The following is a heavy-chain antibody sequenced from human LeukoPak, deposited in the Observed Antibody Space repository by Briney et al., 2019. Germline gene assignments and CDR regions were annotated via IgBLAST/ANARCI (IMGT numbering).Heavy chain of an antibody. CDR3: ARDSPLGYCSSTSCQTNWFDP. J-gene: IGHJ5*02. Sequence: GGSLRLSCAASGFTLSDYYMSWIRQAPGKGLEWVSYISSSGSTIYYADSVKGRFTISRDNAKNSLYLQMNSLRAEDTAVYYCARDSPLGYCSSTSCQTNWFDPWGQGTLVTVSS. V-gene: IGHV3-11*04. CDR1: GFTLSDYY. CDR2: ISSSGSTI. D-gene: IGHD2-2*01.